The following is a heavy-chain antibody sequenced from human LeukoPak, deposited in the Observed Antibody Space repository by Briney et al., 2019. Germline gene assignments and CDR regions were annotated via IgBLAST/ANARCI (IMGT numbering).Heavy chain of an antibody. CDR3: ARGVGAFEI. V-gene: IGHV3-48*01. CDR1: GFTLSLYS. J-gene: IGHJ3*02. CDR2: ISGSSTI. Sequence: GGSLRLXCAASGFTLSLYSLNWVRQAPGKGLEWVSYISGSSTIDYADSVKGRFTVSRDNAKNSLYLQMDSLRAEDTAAYYCARGVGAFEIWGQGTMVTVSS.